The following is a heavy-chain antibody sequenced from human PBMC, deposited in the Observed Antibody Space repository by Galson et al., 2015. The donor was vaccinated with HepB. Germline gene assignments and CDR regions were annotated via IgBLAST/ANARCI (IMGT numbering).Heavy chain of an antibody. D-gene: IGHD3-10*01. Sequence: SLRLSCAASGFTVSSNYMSWVRQAPGTGLEWVSVIHSDGSTYYADSVKGRFNISRDTSKKTLFLQMDSLRTEETAVYYCARVMRSYYFDYWGQGTLVTVSS. CDR3: ARVMRSYYFDY. V-gene: IGHV3-53*05. J-gene: IGHJ4*02. CDR1: GFTVSSNY. CDR2: IHSDGST.